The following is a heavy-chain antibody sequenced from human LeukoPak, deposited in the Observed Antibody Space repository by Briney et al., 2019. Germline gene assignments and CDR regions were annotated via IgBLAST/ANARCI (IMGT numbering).Heavy chain of an antibody. CDR1: GGSFSGYY. V-gene: IGHV4-34*01. CDR2: INHSGST. Sequence: SETLSLTCAVYGGSFSGYYWSWIRQPPGKGLEWIGEINHSGSTNYNPSLKSRVTISVDTSKNQFSLKLSSVTAADTAVYYCARHVLWFGELLRGNVYYFDYWGQGTLVTVSS. J-gene: IGHJ4*02. D-gene: IGHD3-10*01. CDR3: ARHVLWFGELLRGNVYYFDY.